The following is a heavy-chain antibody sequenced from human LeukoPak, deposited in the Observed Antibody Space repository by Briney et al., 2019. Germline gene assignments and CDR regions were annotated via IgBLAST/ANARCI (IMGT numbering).Heavy chain of an antibody. J-gene: IGHJ4*02. CDR3: ARWLDPYYFDY. CDR1: GGSFSGYY. CDR2: IKHSGST. Sequence: SETLSLTCAVYGGSFSGYYWSWIRQPPGKGLEWIGEIKHSGSTNYNPSLKSRVTISVDTSKNQFSLRLSSVHAADTAVYYCARWLDPYYFDYWGQGTLVTVSS. V-gene: IGHV4-34*01. D-gene: IGHD3-22*01.